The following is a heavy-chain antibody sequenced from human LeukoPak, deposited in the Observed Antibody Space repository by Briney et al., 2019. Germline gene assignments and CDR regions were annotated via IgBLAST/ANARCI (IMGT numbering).Heavy chain of an antibody. CDR1: GFTFSSYA. CDR2: ISDSGGSP. V-gene: IGHV3-23*01. Sequence: GGSLRLSCAVSGFTFSSYAMSWVRQAPGKGLEWVSTISDSGGSPHFADSVKGRFTISRDNSKNTLSLQMNSLRAGDTAVYYCAKRGDASDAFDIWGQGTMVTVSS. J-gene: IGHJ3*02. CDR3: AKRGDASDAFDI. D-gene: IGHD3-10*01.